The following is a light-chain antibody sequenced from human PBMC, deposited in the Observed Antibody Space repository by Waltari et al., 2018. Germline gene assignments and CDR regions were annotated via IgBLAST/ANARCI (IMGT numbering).Light chain of an antibody. CDR3: CSYSTGGSWM. V-gene: IGLV2-23*02. CDR1: SNNVGDYNL. J-gene: IGLJ3*02. Sequence: QSALTQPVSVSGSPGQSVTIPCTRTSNNVGDYNLVSWFQHHPDQAPNLLIFYVSKQPSGVSNRFSGSKSGNTASLTISGLQTEDEADYYCCSYSTGGSWMFGGGTKLTVL. CDR2: YVS.